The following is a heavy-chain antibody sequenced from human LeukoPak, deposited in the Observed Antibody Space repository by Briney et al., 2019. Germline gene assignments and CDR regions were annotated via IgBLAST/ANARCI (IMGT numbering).Heavy chain of an antibody. V-gene: IGHV5-51*01. D-gene: IGHD1-26*01. CDR3: ARRIVGPTIGVDY. CDR1: GYNSTNYW. CDR2: IYPDDSDT. J-gene: IGHJ4*02. Sequence: PGESLKISCKGSGYNSTNYWIGWVRQMPGKDLEWMGIIYPDDSDTRYGPSSEGQVTISADKSITTAYLQWSSLKPSDTAMYYCARRIVGPTIGVDYWGQGTLVSVSS.